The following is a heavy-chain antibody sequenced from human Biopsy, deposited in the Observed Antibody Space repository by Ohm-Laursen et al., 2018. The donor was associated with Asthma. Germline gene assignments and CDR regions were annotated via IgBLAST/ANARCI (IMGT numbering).Heavy chain of an antibody. V-gene: IGHV1-69*13. CDR3: ARGYSGSDRIVYYYSGLEV. J-gene: IGHJ6*02. CDR2: LIPVLGTP. Sequence: GASVKVSCNASGDSFSNYAISWVRQAPGQGLEWMGGLIPVLGTPDHAQMFEGRVTITADESTSTAYMELSSLSSEDTAVYYCARGYSGSDRIVYYYSGLEVWGRGTTVTVSS. D-gene: IGHD5-12*01. CDR1: GDSFSNYA.